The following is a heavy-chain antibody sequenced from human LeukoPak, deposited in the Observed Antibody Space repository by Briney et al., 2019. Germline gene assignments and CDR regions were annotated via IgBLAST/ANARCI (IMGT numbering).Heavy chain of an antibody. Sequence: SVKVSCKASGYTFTRYGISWVRQAPGQGLEWMGGIIPIFGTANYAQKFQGRVTITADESTSTAYMELSSLRSEDTAVYYCAREGVAAAGRNYYYYYMDVWGKGTTVTISS. CDR1: GYTFTRYG. J-gene: IGHJ6*03. CDR2: IIPIFGTA. V-gene: IGHV1-69*13. CDR3: AREGVAAAGRNYYYYYMDV. D-gene: IGHD6-13*01.